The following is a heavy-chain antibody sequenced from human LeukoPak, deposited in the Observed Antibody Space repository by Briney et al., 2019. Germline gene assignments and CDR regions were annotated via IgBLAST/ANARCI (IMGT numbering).Heavy chain of an antibody. J-gene: IGHJ4*02. D-gene: IGHD4-17*01. Sequence: ASVKVSCKASGYTFTKYFLHWVRQAPGQGLEWMGWINPNDGGALYAQKFQGRVTMTTDTSITTAYMEMSGLRFDDTAFYYCARDDYGDLQYFENWGQGSLVTVSS. CDR3: ARDDYGDLQYFEN. V-gene: IGHV1-2*02. CDR1: GYTFTKYF. CDR2: INPNDGGA.